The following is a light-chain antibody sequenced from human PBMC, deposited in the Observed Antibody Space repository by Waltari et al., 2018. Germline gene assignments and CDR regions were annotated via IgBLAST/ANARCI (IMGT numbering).Light chain of an antibody. CDR2: SDS. J-gene: IGLJ2*01. CDR3: QVWDGATVQVV. CDR1: RIGSKS. V-gene: IGLV3-21*04. Sequence: SYVLTQPPSESVAPGEAARITCGGDRIGSKSVHGYQQKPGQAPTLVIYSDSARPAGIPVRFSGSNSGNTSTLTITRVEAGDESEYYCQVWDGATVQVVFGGGTELTVL.